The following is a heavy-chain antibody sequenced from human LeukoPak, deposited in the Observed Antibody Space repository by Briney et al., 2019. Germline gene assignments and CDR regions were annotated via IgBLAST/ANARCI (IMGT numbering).Heavy chain of an antibody. CDR3: ASSGLYSSGWYVNYYYGMDV. CDR1: GCTFTGYY. CDR2: INPNSGGT. Sequence: ASVKVSCKASGCTFTGYYMHWVRQAPGQGLEWMGWINPNSGGTNYAQKFQGRVTMTRDTSISTAYMELSRLRSDDTAVYYCASSGLYSSGWYVNYYYGMDVWGQGATVTVSS. D-gene: IGHD6-19*01. V-gene: IGHV1-2*02. J-gene: IGHJ6*02.